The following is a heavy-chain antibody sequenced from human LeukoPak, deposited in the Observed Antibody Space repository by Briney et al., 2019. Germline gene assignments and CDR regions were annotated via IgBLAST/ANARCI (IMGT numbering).Heavy chain of an antibody. CDR2: INHSGST. CDR3: ARTDIVVVVAATPSYYGMDV. D-gene: IGHD2-15*01. J-gene: IGHJ6*02. Sequence: SETLSLTCAVYGGSFSGYYWSWIRQPPGKGLEWIGEINHSGSTNYNPSLKSRVTISVDTSKKQFSLKLSSVTAADTAVYYCARTDIVVVVAATPSYYGMDVWGQGTTVTVSS. V-gene: IGHV4-34*01. CDR1: GGSFSGYY.